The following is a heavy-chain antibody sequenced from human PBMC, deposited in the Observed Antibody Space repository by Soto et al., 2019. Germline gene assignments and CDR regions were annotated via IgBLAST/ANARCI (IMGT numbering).Heavy chain of an antibody. D-gene: IGHD3-3*01. CDR2: IYYSGST. CDR3: ARVNTYYEFWSGHEGWLDP. J-gene: IGHJ5*02. Sequence: SETLSLTCTVSGGSISSSSYYWGWIRQPPGKGLEWIGSIYYSGSTYYNPSLKSRVTISVDTSKNQFSLKLSSVTAADTAVYYCARVNTYYEFWSGHEGWLDPWGQGTLVTVSS. CDR1: GGSISSSSYY. V-gene: IGHV4-39*01.